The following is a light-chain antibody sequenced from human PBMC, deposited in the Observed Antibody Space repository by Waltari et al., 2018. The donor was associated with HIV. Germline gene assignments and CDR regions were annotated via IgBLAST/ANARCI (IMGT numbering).Light chain of an antibody. V-gene: IGLV2-14*01. Sequence: QSALTQPASVSGSPGQSITISCTGTNSDVGGYNFVSWYQQHPGKAPKLMIYEVTNRPSGLSTRFSCSKSGNTASLTISGLQAEDEADYYCTSYTSNNTLMFGGGTKVTVL. CDR1: NSDVGGYNF. J-gene: IGLJ3*02. CDR3: TSYTSNNTLM. CDR2: EVT.